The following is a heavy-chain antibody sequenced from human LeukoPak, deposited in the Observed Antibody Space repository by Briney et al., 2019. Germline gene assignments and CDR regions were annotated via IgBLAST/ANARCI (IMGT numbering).Heavy chain of an antibody. V-gene: IGHV3-53*01. D-gene: IGHD3-9*01. J-gene: IGHJ4*02. Sequence: GGSLRLSCAASGFTVSSNYMSWVRQAPGKWLEWVSVICSGGSTYYADSVKGRFTISRDNSKNTLYLQMNSLRAEDTAVYYCARGSGAYDILTGWIPAHFDYWGQGTLVTVSS. CDR1: GFTVSSNY. CDR3: ARGSGAYDILTGWIPAHFDY. CDR2: ICSGGST.